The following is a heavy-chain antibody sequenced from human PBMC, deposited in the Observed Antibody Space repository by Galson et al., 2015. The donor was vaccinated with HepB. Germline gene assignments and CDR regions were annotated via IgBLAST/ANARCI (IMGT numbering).Heavy chain of an antibody. V-gene: IGHV1-46*01. D-gene: IGHD5-12*01. J-gene: IGHJ5*02. Sequence: SVKVSCKASGYTFTNYYIHWVRRAPGQGPEWIGVINPSGGITTYAQKFQGKITMTRDTSTSTVYMELSSLTSDDTAVYYCARDLYGGNVRGWFDPWGQGTLVTVSS. CDR3: ARDLYGGNVRGWFDP. CDR2: INPSGGIT. CDR1: GYTFTNYY.